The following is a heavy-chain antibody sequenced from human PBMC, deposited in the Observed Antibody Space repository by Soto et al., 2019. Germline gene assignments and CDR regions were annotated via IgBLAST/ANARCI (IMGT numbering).Heavy chain of an antibody. J-gene: IGHJ5*02. CDR2: IYYSGST. CDR1: GGSISSSSYY. Sequence: SETLSLTCTVSGGSISSSSYYWGWIRQPPGKGLEWIGSIYYSGSTYYNPSLKSRVTISVDTSKNQFSLKLSSVTAADTAVYYCARHLVNWNDGWFDPWGQGTLVTVSS. V-gene: IGHV4-39*01. CDR3: ARHLVNWNDGWFDP. D-gene: IGHD1-1*01.